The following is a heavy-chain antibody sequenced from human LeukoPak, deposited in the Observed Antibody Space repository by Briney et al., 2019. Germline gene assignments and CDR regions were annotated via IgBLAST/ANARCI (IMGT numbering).Heavy chain of an antibody. D-gene: IGHD2-2*01. CDR1: GGTFSTYP. J-gene: IGHJ4*02. V-gene: IGHV1-69*13. CDR2: IIPIFDTT. CDR3: ARGRLGYCRTTSCYTFDH. Sequence: ASVKVSCKGSGGTFSTYPTSWVRQAPGQGLEWMGGIIPIFDTTNYAQKFQDRATITADESTSTVYMELRSLRSEDTAIYYCARGRLGYCRTTSCYTFDHWGQGTLVTVSS.